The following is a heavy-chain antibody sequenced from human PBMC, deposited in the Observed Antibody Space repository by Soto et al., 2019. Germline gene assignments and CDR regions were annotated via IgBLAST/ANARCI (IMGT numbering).Heavy chain of an antibody. J-gene: IGHJ4*02. CDR1: GGSISSSSYY. Sequence: PSETLSLTCTVSGGSISSSSYYWGWIRQPPGKGLEWIGSIYYSGSTYYNPSLKSRVTISVDTSKNQFSLKLSSVTAADTAVYYCARGLYYYDSSGYYYWGQGTLVTVSS. D-gene: IGHD3-22*01. V-gene: IGHV4-39*01. CDR3: ARGLYYYDSSGYYY. CDR2: IYYSGST.